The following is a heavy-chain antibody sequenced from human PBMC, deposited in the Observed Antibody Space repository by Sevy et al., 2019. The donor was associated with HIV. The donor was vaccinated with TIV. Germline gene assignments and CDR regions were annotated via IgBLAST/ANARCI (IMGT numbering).Heavy chain of an antibody. CDR1: GGSISSSSYY. V-gene: IGHV4-39*01. Sequence: SETLSLTCTVSGGSISSSSYYWRWIRQPPGKGLEWIGSIYYRGSTYYNPSLKSRVTISVDTSKNQFSLKLSSVTAADTAVYYCARVYYYDSSGSKYFDYWGQGTLVTVSS. CDR2: IYYRGST. D-gene: IGHD3-22*01. J-gene: IGHJ4*02. CDR3: ARVYYYDSSGSKYFDY.